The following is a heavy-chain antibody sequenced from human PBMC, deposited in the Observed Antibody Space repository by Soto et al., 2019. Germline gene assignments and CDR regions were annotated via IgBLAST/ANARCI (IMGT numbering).Heavy chain of an antibody. CDR3: ASYCSGGSCPLSDAFDI. CDR1: GGAFSSYT. V-gene: IGHV1-69*02. D-gene: IGHD2-15*01. CDR2: IIPILGIA. Sequence: GASVKVSCKASGGAFSSYTISWVRQAPGQGLEWMGRIIPILGIANYAQKFQGRVTITADKSTSTAYMELSSLRSEDTAVYYCASYCSGGSCPLSDAFDIWGQGTMVTVSS. J-gene: IGHJ3*02.